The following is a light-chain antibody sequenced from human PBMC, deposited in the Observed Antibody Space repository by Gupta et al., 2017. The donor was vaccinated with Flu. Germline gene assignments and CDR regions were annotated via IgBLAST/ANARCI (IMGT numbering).Light chain of an antibody. CDR2: GAS. CDR1: QTVKSDY. V-gene: IGKV3-20*01. CDR3: QQEGLSPKT. J-gene: IGKJ1*01. Sequence: GTLFLSPGETASLSCRASQTVKSDYVAWYQQKPGQSPKLLIFGASCRATDIPDRFSGSGSGTDFTLTISRLQPEDFAVYYCQQEGLSPKTFGQGTKV.